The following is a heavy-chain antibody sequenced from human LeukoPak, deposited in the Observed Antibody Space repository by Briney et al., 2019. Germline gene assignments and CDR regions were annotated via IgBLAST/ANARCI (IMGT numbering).Heavy chain of an antibody. CDR2: ISSPGGNT. CDR3: ATSSGASWGDY. J-gene: IGHJ4*02. CDR1: GFILSSFA. V-gene: IGHV3-23*01. Sequence: GGSLRLSCTSSGFILSSFAMSWVRQPPGKGLEWVSSISSPGGNTYYADSVKGRFTISRDSSKNTLFLQMHSLRAEDTAVYYCATSSGASWGDYWGQGTLVTVSS. D-gene: IGHD2-15*01.